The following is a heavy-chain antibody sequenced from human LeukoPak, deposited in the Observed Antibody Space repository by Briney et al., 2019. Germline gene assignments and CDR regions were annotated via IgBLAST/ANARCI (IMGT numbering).Heavy chain of an antibody. J-gene: IGHJ6*02. V-gene: IGHV4-61*02. D-gene: IGHD3-22*01. Sequence: SQTLSLTCTLSGGSTSSGSYYWSWIRQPAGKGLEWIGRIYTSGSTNYNPSLKSRVTISVDTSKNQFSLKLSSVTAADTAVYYCAIDSSGKKYYYYGMDVWGQGTTVTVSS. CDR3: AIDSSGKKYYYYGMDV. CDR2: IYTSGST. CDR1: GGSTSSGSYY.